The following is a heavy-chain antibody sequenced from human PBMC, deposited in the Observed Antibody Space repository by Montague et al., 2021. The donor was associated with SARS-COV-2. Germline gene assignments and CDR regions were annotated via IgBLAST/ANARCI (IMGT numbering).Heavy chain of an antibody. Sequence: SETLSLTCSVSGDSVNSNYWSWVRQPPGKGLEWLGYIFYSGSTYNPSLNSRVTMSLDTSMNHFSLNLISVTAADTAVYYCAKASRGYGGDFDSWGQGTLVIVSS. J-gene: IGHJ4*02. V-gene: IGHV4-59*02. CDR3: AKASRGYGGDFDS. CDR2: IFYSGST. CDR1: GDSVNSNY. D-gene: IGHD4-23*01.